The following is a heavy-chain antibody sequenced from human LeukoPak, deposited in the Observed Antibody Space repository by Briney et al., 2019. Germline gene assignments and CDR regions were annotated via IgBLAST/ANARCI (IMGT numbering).Heavy chain of an antibody. CDR3: ARVRGAYFYYYGMDV. CDR2: ISYDGSNK. D-gene: IGHD3-10*01. V-gene: IGHV3-30*04. CDR1: GFTFSSYA. J-gene: IGHJ6*02. Sequence: GRSLRLSCAASGFTFSSYAMHWVRQAPGKGLEWVAVISYDGSNKYYADSVKGRFTISRDNSKNTLYLQMNSLRAEDTAVYYCARVRGAYFYYYGMDVWGQGTTVTVSS.